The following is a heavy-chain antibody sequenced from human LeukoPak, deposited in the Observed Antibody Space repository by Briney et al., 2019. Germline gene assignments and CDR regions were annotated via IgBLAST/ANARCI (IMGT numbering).Heavy chain of an antibody. D-gene: IGHD3-16*01. V-gene: IGHV3-23*01. J-gene: IGHJ4*02. Sequence: GGSLRLSCAASGFTFSNFALSWVRQSPGKGLEWVSAISISGGTTYYTDSVKGRFTISRDNSKNTLYLQLNSLRAEDTAVYYCAKGLQRGCFDYWGQGTLVTVSS. CDR2: ISISGGTT. CDR1: GFTFSNFA. CDR3: AKGLQRGCFDY.